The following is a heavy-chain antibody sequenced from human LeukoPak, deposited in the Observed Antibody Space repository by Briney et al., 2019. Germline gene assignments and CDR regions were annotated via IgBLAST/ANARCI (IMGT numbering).Heavy chain of an antibody. J-gene: IGHJ2*01. CDR2: INCDGSST. CDR1: GFTFSSYW. Sequence: PGGSLRLSCAASGFTFSSYWMHWVRQAPGKGLVWVSRINCDGSSTSYADSVKGRFTISRDNAKNTLYLQMNSLRAEDTAVYYCARGDTAMAYWYFDLWGRGTLVTVSS. V-gene: IGHV3-74*01. CDR3: ARGDTAMAYWYFDL. D-gene: IGHD5-18*01.